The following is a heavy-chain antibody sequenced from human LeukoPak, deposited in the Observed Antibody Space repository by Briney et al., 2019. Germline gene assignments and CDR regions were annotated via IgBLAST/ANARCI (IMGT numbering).Heavy chain of an antibody. D-gene: IGHD6-13*01. Sequence: ASVKVSCKASGGTFSSYVISWVRQAPGQGLEWMGIINPSGGSTSYAQKFQGRVTMTRDMSTSTVYMELSSLRSEDTAVYYCAREPTAGKGRNFDYWGQGTLVTVSS. CDR3: AREPTAGKGRNFDY. CDR1: GGTFSSYV. V-gene: IGHV1-46*01. J-gene: IGHJ4*02. CDR2: INPSGGST.